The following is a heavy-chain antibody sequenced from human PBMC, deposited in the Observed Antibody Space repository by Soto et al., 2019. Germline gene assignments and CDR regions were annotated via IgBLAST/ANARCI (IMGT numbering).Heavy chain of an antibody. D-gene: IGHD2-8*01. J-gene: IGHJ6*02. CDR3: ARAHGCTDFGLDV. CDR2: IYYSGST. CDR1: GDSIRSYY. V-gene: IGHV4-59*01. Sequence: PQKLSLTCTVSGDSIRSYYWPWIRQPPGKGLELIGYIYYSGSTRYNPSLKSRVTISVDMSKNQFSLKLSSVIAAHTAVYYCARAHGCTDFGLDVCGRGTSVT.